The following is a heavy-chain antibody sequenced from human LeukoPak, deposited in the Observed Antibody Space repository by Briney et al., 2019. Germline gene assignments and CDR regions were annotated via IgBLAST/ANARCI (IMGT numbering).Heavy chain of an antibody. V-gene: IGHV4-59*07. CDR2: VHYTGST. CDR1: GASINSYY. J-gene: IGHJ4*02. D-gene: IGHD1-1*01. CDR3: ASQLGGTTFH. Sequence: SDTLSLTCSVSGASINSYYWSWIRQPPGKGLEWIGYVHYTGSTNYNPSLKSRATISLDTSMTQFSLRLNSVITADTAVYYCASQLGGTTFHWGQGILVTVSS.